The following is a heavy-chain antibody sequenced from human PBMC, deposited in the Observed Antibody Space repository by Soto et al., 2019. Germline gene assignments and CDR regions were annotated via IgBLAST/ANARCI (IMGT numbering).Heavy chain of an antibody. J-gene: IGHJ4*02. D-gene: IGHD2-15*01. CDR1: GYTFTNYG. V-gene: IGHV1-18*04. CDR2: ISTYNSNT. Sequence: QVQLVQSGGEVKKPGASVKVSCKASGYTFTNYGISWVRQAPGQGLEWLGWISTYNSNTNSAPRLQGRLTMTTDTATSTAYMELRSLKSDDTAVYYCARDERDSCSGGGCFYCDYWGQGTLVTVSS. CDR3: ARDERDSCSGGGCFYCDY.